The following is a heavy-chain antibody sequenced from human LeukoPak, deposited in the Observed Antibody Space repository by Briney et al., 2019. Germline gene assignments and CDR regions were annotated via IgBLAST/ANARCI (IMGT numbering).Heavy chain of an antibody. CDR3: ARDAAPSYGEDDYYYGMDV. CDR1: GGSISGYY. J-gene: IGHJ6*02. Sequence: KTSETLSLTCIVSGGSISGYYWVWIRLPPGKGLEWVGYIYYSGSTNYNPSLKSRVTISVDTSKNQFSLKLSSVTAADTAVYYCARDAAPSYGEDDYYYGMDVWGQGTTLTVSS. D-gene: IGHD4-17*01. CDR2: IYYSGST. V-gene: IGHV4-59*01.